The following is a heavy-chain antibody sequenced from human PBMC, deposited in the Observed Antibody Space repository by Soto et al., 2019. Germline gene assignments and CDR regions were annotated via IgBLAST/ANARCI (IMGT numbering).Heavy chain of an antibody. Sequence: PGGSKILSCTAAGFNFSSYCRHWVSKAPGKGLEWVAVISYDGSNKYYADSVKGRFTISRDNSKNTLYLQMNSLRAEDTAVYYCAKAHSSSWSAYGMDVWGQGTTVTVSS. J-gene: IGHJ6*02. CDR3: AKAHSSSWSAYGMDV. D-gene: IGHD6-13*01. CDR1: GFNFSSYC. CDR2: ISYDGSNK. V-gene: IGHV3-30*18.